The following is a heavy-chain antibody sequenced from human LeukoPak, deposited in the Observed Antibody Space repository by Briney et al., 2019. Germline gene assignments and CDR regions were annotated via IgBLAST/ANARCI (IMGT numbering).Heavy chain of an antibody. CDR2: ISYDGSNK. Sequence: GGSLRLSCAASGFTFSSYAMHWVRQAPGKGLEWVAAISYDGSNKYYADSVMGRFTISRDNSKNTLYLQMNSLRAEDTAVYYCARPSGFQMLFDAFDIWGQGTMVTVSS. CDR1: GFTFSSYA. D-gene: IGHD2-21*01. V-gene: IGHV3-30-3*01. CDR3: ARPSGFQMLFDAFDI. J-gene: IGHJ3*02.